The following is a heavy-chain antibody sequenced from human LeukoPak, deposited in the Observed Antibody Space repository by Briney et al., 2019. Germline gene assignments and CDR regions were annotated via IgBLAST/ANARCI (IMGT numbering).Heavy chain of an antibody. CDR1: GGSISTNDYF. V-gene: IGHV4-30-4*01. J-gene: IGHJ4*02. D-gene: IGHD4-17*01. Sequence: KPSETLSLTCTVSGGSISTNDYFWSWIRQSPEKGLEWIGYIHHSGITKSNPSLESRLTLSVDTSKNQLSLRLTSVTAADTAVYYCARAPLTTATSDYFDLWGLGTLVTVSS. CDR2: IHHSGIT. CDR3: ARAPLTTATSDYFDL.